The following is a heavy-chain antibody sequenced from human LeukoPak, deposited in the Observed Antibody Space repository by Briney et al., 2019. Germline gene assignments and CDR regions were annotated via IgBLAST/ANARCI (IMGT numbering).Heavy chain of an antibody. Sequence: SETLSLTCTVSGGSISSYYWSWIRQPPGKGLEWIGYIYYSGSTNYNPSLKSRVTISVDTSKNQFSLKLSSVTAADTAVYYCARERGEWYYDSSGYYRTDYFDYWGQGTLVTASS. V-gene: IGHV4-59*01. CDR1: GGSISSYY. J-gene: IGHJ4*02. CDR2: IYYSGST. CDR3: ARERGEWYYDSSGYYRTDYFDY. D-gene: IGHD3-22*01.